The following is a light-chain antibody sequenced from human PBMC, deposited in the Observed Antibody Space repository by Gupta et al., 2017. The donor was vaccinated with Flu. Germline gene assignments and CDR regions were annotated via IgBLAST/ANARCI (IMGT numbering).Light chain of an antibody. CDR1: DIGSKS. CDR3: QVWDTSGDDWV. J-gene: IGLJ3*02. Sequence: SYVLTQPPSVSVAPRQTARITCGGNDIGSKSVNWYQQKPGQAPVLVVYDDSDRPSGIPERFSGSNSGNTATLTISRVEAGDEADYYCQVWDTSGDDWVFGGGTKLTVL. CDR2: DDS. V-gene: IGLV3-21*02.